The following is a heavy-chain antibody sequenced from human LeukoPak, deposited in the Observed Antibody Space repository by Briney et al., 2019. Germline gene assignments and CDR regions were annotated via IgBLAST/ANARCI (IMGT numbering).Heavy chain of an antibody. CDR3: AITDSGNLYGMDV. CDR1: GFTFSSYA. J-gene: IGHJ6*02. Sequence: GGSLRLSCAASGFTFSSYAMSWVRQAPGKGLEWVSAISGSGGSTYYAGSVKGRFTISRDNSKNTLYLQMNSLRAEDTAVYYCAITDSGNLYGMDVWGQGTAVTVSS. D-gene: IGHD5-12*01. CDR2: ISGSGGST. V-gene: IGHV3-23*01.